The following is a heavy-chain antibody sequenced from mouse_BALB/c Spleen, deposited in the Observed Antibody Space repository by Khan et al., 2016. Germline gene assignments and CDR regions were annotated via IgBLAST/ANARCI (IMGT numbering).Heavy chain of an antibody. D-gene: IGHD2-3*01. Sequence: VQLQQSGPELVKPGASVKISCKASGYTFTDYNMHWVKQSHGKSLEWIGYIYPYNGDSGCNQQFKSKATLTVDNSSSTAYMELRSLTSEDSAVYYCARSGGWLFDYWGQGTTLTVSS. CDR1: GYTFTDYN. CDR2: IYPYNGDS. V-gene: IGHV1S29*02. J-gene: IGHJ2*01. CDR3: ARSGGWLFDY.